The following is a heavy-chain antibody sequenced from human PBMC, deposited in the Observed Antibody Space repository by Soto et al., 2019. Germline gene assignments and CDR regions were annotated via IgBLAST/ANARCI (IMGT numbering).Heavy chain of an antibody. CDR2: INPNSGGT. CDR3: ARSYVQSRPIDY. V-gene: IGHV1-2*02. Sequence: RASVKVSCKASGYTFTGYYMHWVRQAPGQGLEWMGWINPNSGGTNYAQKFQGRVTMTRDTSISTAYMELSRLRSDDTAVYFCARSYVQSRPIDYWGQGTQVTVSS. J-gene: IGHJ4*02. D-gene: IGHD3-10*02. CDR1: GYTFTGYY.